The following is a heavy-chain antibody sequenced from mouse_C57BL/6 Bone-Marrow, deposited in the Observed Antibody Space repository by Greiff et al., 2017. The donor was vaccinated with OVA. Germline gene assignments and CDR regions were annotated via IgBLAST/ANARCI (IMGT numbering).Heavy chain of an antibody. Sequence: EVQRVESGGGLVKPGGSLKLSCAASGFTFSSYAMSWVRQTPEKRLEWVATISDGGSYTYYPDNVKGRFTISRDNAKNNLYLQMSHLKSEDTAMYYCARRYGSSYWYFDVWGTGTTVTVSS. D-gene: IGHD1-1*01. CDR3: ARRYGSSYWYFDV. V-gene: IGHV5-4*03. CDR2: ISDGGSYT. J-gene: IGHJ1*03. CDR1: GFTFSSYA.